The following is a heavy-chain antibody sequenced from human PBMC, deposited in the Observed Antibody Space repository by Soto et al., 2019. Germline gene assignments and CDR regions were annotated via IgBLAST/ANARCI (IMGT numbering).Heavy chain of an antibody. J-gene: IGHJ6*02. V-gene: IGHV3-23*01. Sequence: PGGSLRLSCAGAGFSFNNFAMNWVRQAPGKGLEWVSGISGSGDRTYIGDSVKGRFTISRDNSENTLYLQMDGLRAEDTAVYYFAKGGLADYYYYALDVWGQGTTVTVSS. CDR2: ISGSGDRT. D-gene: IGHD6-19*01. CDR1: GFSFNNFA. CDR3: AKGGLADYYYYALDV.